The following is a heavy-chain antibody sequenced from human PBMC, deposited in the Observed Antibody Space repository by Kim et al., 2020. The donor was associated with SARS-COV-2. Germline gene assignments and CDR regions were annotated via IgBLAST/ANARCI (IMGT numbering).Heavy chain of an antibody. CDR1: GGSVNSAHYY. Sequence: SETLSLTCTVSGGSVNSAHYYWSWIRQPPGKELEWIVYIFYSGITNYNPSLKSRLTISIDTSKNQFSLSLISVTAADTALYYCARAYRGSNYFDYWGQGTLLTVSS. D-gene: IGHD2-2*02. J-gene: IGHJ4*02. V-gene: IGHV4-61*01. CDR3: ARAYRGSNYFDY. CDR2: IFYSGIT.